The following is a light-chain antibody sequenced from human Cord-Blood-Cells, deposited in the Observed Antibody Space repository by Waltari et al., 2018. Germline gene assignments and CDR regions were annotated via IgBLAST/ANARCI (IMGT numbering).Light chain of an antibody. V-gene: IGKV3-20*01. CDR2: GAS. CDR1: QSVSSSY. Sequence: EIVLTQSPGTLSLSPGEIATISCRASQSVSSSYLAWYQQKPGQAPRLLIYGASSRATSIPDRFSGSGSGKDFTLTISRLEPEDVAVYYCQQYGSSPGTFGPGTKVDIK. CDR3: QQYGSSPGT. J-gene: IGKJ3*01.